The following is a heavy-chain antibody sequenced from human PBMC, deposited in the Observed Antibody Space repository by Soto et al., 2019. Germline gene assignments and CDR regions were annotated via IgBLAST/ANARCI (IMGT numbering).Heavy chain of an antibody. J-gene: IGHJ4*02. CDR2: ISAYNGNT. CDR1: GYTLTSYG. Sequence: ASVKVSCKASGYTLTSYGGSWVRQAPGQGLEWMGWISAYNGNTNYAQKLQGRVTMTTDTSTSTAYMELRSLRSDDTAVYYCARATYGDYILRLWGQGTLLTVSS. D-gene: IGHD4-17*01. CDR3: ARATYGDYILRL. V-gene: IGHV1-18*01.